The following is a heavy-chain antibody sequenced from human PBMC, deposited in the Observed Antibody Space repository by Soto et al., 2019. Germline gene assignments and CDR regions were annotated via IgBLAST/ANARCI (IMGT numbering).Heavy chain of an antibody. CDR1: GVSMHDNW. CDR3: TRHIPHSMGFDF. CDR2: IYSAGAT. D-gene: IGHD2-2*02. Sequence: QVQLQMSGPGLVKPSGTLSLTCTVSGVSMHDNWWSWVRQSPDKGLEWIGGIYSAGATNYNPPFKSRAAMSIDTSKNEFSLTLFSVAAADTALYYCTRHIPHSMGFDFWDQGTLVTVSS. J-gene: IGHJ4*02. V-gene: IGHV4-4*02.